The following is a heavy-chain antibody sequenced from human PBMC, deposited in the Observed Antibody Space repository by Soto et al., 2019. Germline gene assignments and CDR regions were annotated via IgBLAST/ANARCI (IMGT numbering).Heavy chain of an antibody. CDR2: ISAYNGNT. Sequence: QVQLVQSGAEVKKPGASVKVSCKASGYTFTSYGISWVRQAPGQGLEWMGWISAYNGNTNYAQKLQGRVTMTTDTYTSAAYMELRSLRSDDTAVYYCERVFDDYGDYYFDYWGQGTLVTVSS. J-gene: IGHJ4*02. CDR1: GYTFTSYG. V-gene: IGHV1-18*01. CDR3: ERVFDDYGDYYFDY. D-gene: IGHD4-17*01.